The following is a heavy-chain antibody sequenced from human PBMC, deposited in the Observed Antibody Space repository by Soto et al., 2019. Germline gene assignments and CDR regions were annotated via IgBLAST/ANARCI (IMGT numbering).Heavy chain of an antibody. CDR3: VRASGYCSGGTCFPFDY. V-gene: IGHV4-30-2*01. D-gene: IGHD2-15*01. J-gene: IGHJ4*02. Sequence: SETLSLTCDVSGGSVSIGTYSWNWIRQPPGKGLEWIGYIYHSGSFYYNPSLKSRVTISIDRSKNQFSLNLSSVTAADTAVYYCVRASGYCSGGTCFPFDYWGRGTLVTASS. CDR1: GGSVSIGTYS. CDR2: IYHSGSF.